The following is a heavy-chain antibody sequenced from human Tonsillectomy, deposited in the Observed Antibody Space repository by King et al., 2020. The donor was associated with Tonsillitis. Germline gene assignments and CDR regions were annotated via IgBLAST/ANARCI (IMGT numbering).Heavy chain of an antibody. J-gene: IGHJ4*02. CDR3: AKDKGY. Sequence: HVQLVESGGGVVQPGRSLRLSCAASGFTFSSYGMHWVRQAPGKGLEWVAVISYDGSNKYYADSVKGRFTISRDNSKNTLYLQMNSLRAEDTAVYYCAKDKGYWGQGTLVTVSS. V-gene: IGHV3-30*18. CDR2: ISYDGSNK. CDR1: GFTFSSYG.